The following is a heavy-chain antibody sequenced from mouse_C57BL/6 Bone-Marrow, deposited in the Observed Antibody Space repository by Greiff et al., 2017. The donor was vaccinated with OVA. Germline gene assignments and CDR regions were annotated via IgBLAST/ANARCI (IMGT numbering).Heavy chain of an antibody. CDR2: LHPHNVGP. V-gene: IGHV1-26*01. J-gene: IGHJ3*01. Sequence: EVQLQQSGPELVKPGASVKISCKASGYTFTDYYMHLVTPRPVQCLAWICDLHPHNVGPSYNQKFKGKATLTVDKSSSTAYMELRSLTSEDSAVYYCASTPRGSWGQRTLVTVSA. CDR3: ASTPRGS. CDR1: GYTFTDYY.